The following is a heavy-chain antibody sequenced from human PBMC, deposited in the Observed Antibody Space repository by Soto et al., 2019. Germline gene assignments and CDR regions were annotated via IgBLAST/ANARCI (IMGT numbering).Heavy chain of an antibody. CDR1: GYSFTSYW. CDR2: IYPGDSDT. V-gene: IGHV5-51*01. CDR3: ARHRPVGYYDRCGYYKAGYGMDG. J-gene: IGHJ6*04. Sequence: GESLKISCKGSGYSFTSYWIGWVRQMPGKGLEWMGIIYPGDSDTRYSPSFQGQVTLSADKSISTAYLQWSSLKASDTAMYYCARHRPVGYYDRCGYYKAGYGMDGWGKGYTVTVAS. D-gene: IGHD3-22*01.